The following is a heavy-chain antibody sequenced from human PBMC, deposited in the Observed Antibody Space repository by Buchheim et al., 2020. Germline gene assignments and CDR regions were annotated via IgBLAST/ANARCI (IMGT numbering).Heavy chain of an antibody. CDR1: GGSISSGGYY. CDR3: ARDRRKDYYYYGMDV. CDR2: IYYSGST. J-gene: IGHJ6*04. D-gene: IGHD1-14*01. Sequence: QVQLQKSGPGLVKPSQTLSLTCTFSGGSISSGGYYWSWIRQHPGKGLEWIGYIYYSGSTYYNPSLKSRVTISVDTSKNQFSLKLSSVTAADTAVYSCARDRRKDYYYYGMDVGGKGTT. V-gene: IGHV4-31*03.